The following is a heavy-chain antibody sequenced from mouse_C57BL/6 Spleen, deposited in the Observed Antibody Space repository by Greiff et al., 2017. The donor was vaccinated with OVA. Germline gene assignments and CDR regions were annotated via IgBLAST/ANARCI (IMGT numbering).Heavy chain of an antibody. CDR3: ARAVADAMDY. V-gene: IGHV1-54*01. D-gene: IGHD1-1*01. Sequence: VQLQQSGAELVRPGTSVKVSCKASGYAFTNYLIEWVKQRPGQGLEWIGVINPGSGGTNYNEKFKGKATLTADKSSSTAYMQLSSLTSEDSAVYFCARAVADAMDYWGQGTSVTVSS. CDR2: INPGSGGT. CDR1: GYAFTNYL. J-gene: IGHJ4*01.